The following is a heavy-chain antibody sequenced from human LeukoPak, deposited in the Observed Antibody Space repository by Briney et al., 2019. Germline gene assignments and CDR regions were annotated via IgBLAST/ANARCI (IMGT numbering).Heavy chain of an antibody. J-gene: IGHJ5*02. Sequence: ASVKVFCNASAYIFISYCISWGLQAPGQGLEWMGWISGYNGNTHYAHNLQGRVTMTTDTSTSTAYMELRSLRSDDTAVYYCARDEARYSSGYYPNWFDPWGQGTLVTVSS. CDR3: ARDEARYSSGYYPNWFDP. V-gene: IGHV1-18*04. CDR2: ISGYNGNT. CDR1: AYIFISYC. D-gene: IGHD3-22*01.